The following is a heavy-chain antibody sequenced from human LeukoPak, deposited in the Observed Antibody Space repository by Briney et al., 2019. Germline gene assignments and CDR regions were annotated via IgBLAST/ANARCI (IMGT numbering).Heavy chain of an antibody. J-gene: IGHJ6*03. V-gene: IGHV4-4*02. CDR1: GGSISSSNW. D-gene: IGHD3-10*01. CDR3: ARSYGRFGVYYMDV. CDR2: IYHSGST. Sequence: PSETLSLTCTVSGGSISSSNWWSWVRQPPGKGLEWIGEIYHSGSTNYNPSLKSRVTISVDKSKNQFSLKLSSVTAADTAVYYCARSYGRFGVYYMDVWGKGTTVTVSS.